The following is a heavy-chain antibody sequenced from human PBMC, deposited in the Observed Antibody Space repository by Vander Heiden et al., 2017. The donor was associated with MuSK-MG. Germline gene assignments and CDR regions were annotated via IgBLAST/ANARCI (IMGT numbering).Heavy chain of an antibody. CDR2: IDPRGGAT. CDR1: GYIFTTYF. D-gene: IGHD2-15*01. V-gene: IGHV1-46*01. CDR3: ARGPATGAFDF. J-gene: IGHJ3*01. Sequence: QVQLVQSGAEVKKPGASVTVSCKASGYIFTTYFVHWLRQAPGPGLEWVGYIDPRGGATDYARKFQGRVTMTRDTSTSTIYVELSSLKSDDTAVYYCARGPATGAFDFWGQGTMVTVSS.